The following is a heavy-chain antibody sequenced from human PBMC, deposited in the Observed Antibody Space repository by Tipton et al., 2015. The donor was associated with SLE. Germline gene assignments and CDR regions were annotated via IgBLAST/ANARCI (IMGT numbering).Heavy chain of an antibody. CDR1: GGSFSGYY. CDR2: INHSGST. V-gene: IGHV4-34*01. Sequence: LRLSCAVYGGSFSGYYWSWIRQPPGKGLEWIGEINHSGSTFYNPSLKSRVTISVDTSKNQFSLKLSSVTAADTAVYYCARAGIVATSRFDYWGQGTLVTVSS. J-gene: IGHJ4*02. D-gene: IGHD5-12*01. CDR3: ARAGIVATSRFDY.